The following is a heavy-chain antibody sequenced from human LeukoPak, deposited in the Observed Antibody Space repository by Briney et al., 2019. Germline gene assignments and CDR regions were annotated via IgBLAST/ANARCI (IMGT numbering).Heavy chain of an antibody. CDR2: ISGSGGST. J-gene: IGHJ4*02. D-gene: IGHD2-15*01. CDR1: GFTFSNYG. Sequence: GGSLRPSCAASGFTFSNYGMSWVRQAPGKGLEWVAAISGSGGSTYYADSVKGRFSISRDNSRNTLFLQMNSLRAEEKAIYYCARQLGYCSDGSCYFDSWGQGTLVTVSS. V-gene: IGHV3-23*01. CDR3: ARQLGYCSDGSCYFDS.